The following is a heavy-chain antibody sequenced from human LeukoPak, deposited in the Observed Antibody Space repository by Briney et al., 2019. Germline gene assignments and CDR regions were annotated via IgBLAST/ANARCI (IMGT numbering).Heavy chain of an antibody. J-gene: IGHJ4*02. Sequence: ASVKVSCKASGYTFTSYAMHWVRQAPGQRLEWMGWINAGNGNTKYSQKFQGRVTITRDTSASTVYMELSSLRSEDTAVYYCARPEKRWLQFSLWGQGTLVTVSS. V-gene: IGHV1-3*01. CDR2: INAGNGNT. CDR3: ARPEKRWLQFSL. D-gene: IGHD5-24*01. CDR1: GYTFTSYA.